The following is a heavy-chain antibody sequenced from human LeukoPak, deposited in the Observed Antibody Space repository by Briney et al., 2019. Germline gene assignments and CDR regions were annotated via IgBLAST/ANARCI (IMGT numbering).Heavy chain of an antibody. V-gene: IGHV3-48*03. D-gene: IGHD1/OR15-1a*01. Sequence: GGSLRLSCAASGFTFSTYEMNWVRQAPGKGLEWLSYIIGDGTTTQYADSVGDRFTISRDNDKNSLYLQMNSLRADDTAVYYCVRDRGGTYSGDNLFDPWGQGTWSPSPQ. CDR2: IIGDGTTT. CDR3: VRDRGGTYSGDNLFDP. CDR1: GFTFSTYE. J-gene: IGHJ5*02.